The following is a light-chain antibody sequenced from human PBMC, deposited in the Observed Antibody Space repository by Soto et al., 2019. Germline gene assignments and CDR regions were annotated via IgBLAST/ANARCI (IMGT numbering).Light chain of an antibody. CDR3: QKYNNWLWK. CDR2: GAS. J-gene: IGKJ1*01. V-gene: IGKV3-15*01. CDR1: QSVTSN. Sequence: EIVFTQSPFTLSLSPGERATLSFMASQSVTSNALAWYQQKPGQAPRLLIYGASTRATGIPARFSGSGSGTEFTLTISSLQSEDFAVYYCQKYNNWLWKFGQGTKVDIK.